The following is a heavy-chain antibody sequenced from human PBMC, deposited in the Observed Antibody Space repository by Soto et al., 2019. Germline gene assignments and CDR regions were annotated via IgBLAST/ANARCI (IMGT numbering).Heavy chain of an antibody. CDR1: GFTFGRYY. V-gene: IGHV3-21*01. CDR3: ERGDGFYDS. D-gene: IGHD3-10*01. CDR2: ITSSGNYI. J-gene: IGHJ4*02. Sequence: EVQLSDSGGGLVKPGGSLRLSCAASGFTFGRYYMNWVRQAPGQGLEWVSCITSSGNYIYYADSVKGRFTISRNNAKNSLYLQMNSLSVEDTAVYYCERGDGFYDSWGQGTLVKVSS.